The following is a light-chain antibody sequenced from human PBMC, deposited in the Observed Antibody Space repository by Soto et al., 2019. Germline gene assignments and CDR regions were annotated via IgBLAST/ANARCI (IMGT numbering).Light chain of an antibody. CDR2: GNS. J-gene: IGLJ3*02. CDR1: SSNIGAGYD. V-gene: IGLV1-40*01. Sequence: QSVLTQPPSVSGGPGQRVTMSCTGSSSNIGAGYDVHWYQQLPGTAPKLLISGNSNRPSGVPDRFSGSKSGTSASLAITGLQAEYEADYYCQSYDSSLSGWVFGGGTQLTV. CDR3: QSYDSSLSGWV.